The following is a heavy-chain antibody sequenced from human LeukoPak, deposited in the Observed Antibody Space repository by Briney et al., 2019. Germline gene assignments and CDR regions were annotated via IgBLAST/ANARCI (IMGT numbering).Heavy chain of an antibody. CDR2: IKQDGSEK. CDR1: GFTFSSYW. D-gene: IGHD3-9*01. Sequence: GGSLRLSCAASGFTFSSYWVSWVRQAPGKGLEWVANIKQDGSEKYYVDSVKGRFTISRDNAKNSLYLQMNSLRAEDTAVYYCARDPGLRYFDWTMSGYFDYWGQGTLVTVSS. J-gene: IGHJ4*02. V-gene: IGHV3-7*03. CDR3: ARDPGLRYFDWTMSGYFDY.